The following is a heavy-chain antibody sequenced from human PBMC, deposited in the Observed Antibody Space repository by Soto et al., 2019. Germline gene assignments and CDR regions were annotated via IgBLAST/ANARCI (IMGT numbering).Heavy chain of an antibody. Sequence: LRLSCAASGFTFSSYWMSWVRQAPGKGLEWVANIKQGGSEKYYVDSVKGRFTISRDNAKNSLYLQMNSLRAEDTAVYYCARVSRGYRFDYWGQGTMVTVSS. CDR3: ARVSRGYRFDY. J-gene: IGHJ4*02. V-gene: IGHV3-7*03. CDR1: GFTFSSYW. D-gene: IGHD5-18*01. CDR2: IKQGGSEK.